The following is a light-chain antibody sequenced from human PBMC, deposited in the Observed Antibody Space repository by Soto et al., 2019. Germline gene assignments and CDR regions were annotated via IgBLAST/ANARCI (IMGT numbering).Light chain of an antibody. CDR1: QSVTTN. V-gene: IGKV3-15*01. CDR2: GAS. Sequence: ETVMTQSPASLSVSPGERATLSCRASQSVTTNLAWYQVKPGQGPRLLIYGASTRATGVPARFSGSGSGTEFHLNISSLPSEDFSVYLCQQDNSWPPEGTFGQGTKVEIK. J-gene: IGKJ1*01. CDR3: QQDNSWPPEGT.